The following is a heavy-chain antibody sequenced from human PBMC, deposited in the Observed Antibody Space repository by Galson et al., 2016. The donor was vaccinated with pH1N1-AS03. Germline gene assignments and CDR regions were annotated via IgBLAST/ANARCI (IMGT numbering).Heavy chain of an antibody. CDR1: GFAFSTWW. CDR3: GRHKGGSWYGSPDY. V-gene: IGHV3-74*01. CDR2: IDTNGGSI. D-gene: IGHD6-13*01. J-gene: IGHJ4*02. Sequence: SLRLSCAASGFAFSTWWMLWVRQAPGKGLEWVSRIDTNGGSIVYADSVKGRFTISRDNAKNTLYLQMSGLTAEDTAIYYCGRHKGGSWYGSPDYWGQGALVTVSS.